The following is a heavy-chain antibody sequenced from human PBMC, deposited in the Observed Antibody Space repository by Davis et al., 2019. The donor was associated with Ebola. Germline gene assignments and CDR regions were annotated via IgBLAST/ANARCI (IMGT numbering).Heavy chain of an antibody. CDR1: GYTFTGYF. Sequence: SVTVSCKASGYTFTGYFMHWVRQAPGQGLEWMGWINPNSGGTNYAQKFQGRVTMTRDTSITTAYMELSRLRSDDTAVYYCARGSGSGWYNFDYWGPGTLVTVSS. V-gene: IGHV1-2*02. J-gene: IGHJ4*02. CDR2: INPNSGGT. D-gene: IGHD6-19*01. CDR3: ARGSGSGWYNFDY.